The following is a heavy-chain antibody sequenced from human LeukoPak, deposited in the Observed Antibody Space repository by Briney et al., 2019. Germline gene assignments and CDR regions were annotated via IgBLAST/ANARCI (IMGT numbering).Heavy chain of an antibody. Sequence: SETLSLTCTVSGGSISSYSWSWIRQPPGKGLEWIGYIYNSGSTNYNPSLKSRVTISVDTSKNQFSLKLSSVTAADTALYYCANLGGGWPFVVVTAWGQGTLVTVSS. V-gene: IGHV4-59*01. CDR2: IYNSGST. D-gene: IGHD2-21*02. CDR1: GGSISSYS. CDR3: ANLGGGWPFVVVTA. J-gene: IGHJ4*02.